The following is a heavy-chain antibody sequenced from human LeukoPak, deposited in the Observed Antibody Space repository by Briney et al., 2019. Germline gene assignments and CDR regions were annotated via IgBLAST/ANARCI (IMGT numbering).Heavy chain of an antibody. V-gene: IGHV4-34*01. D-gene: IGHD5-12*01. J-gene: IGHJ4*01. Sequence: SETLSLTCAVYGGSFIGFHWNWIRQPPGKGLEWIGDINHSGSTNYNPSLTSRVTISVDPSKNQFSLKLSSVTAADTAMYYCAKSNGYGLIDYWGHGTLVTVSS. CDR1: GGSFIGFH. CDR3: AKSNGYGLIDY. CDR2: INHSGST.